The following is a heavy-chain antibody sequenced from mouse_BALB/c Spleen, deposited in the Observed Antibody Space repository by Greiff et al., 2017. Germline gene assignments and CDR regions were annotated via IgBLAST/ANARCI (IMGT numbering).Heavy chain of an antibody. CDR1: GDSITSGY. CDR2: ISYSGST. CDR3: ARHYYGNYVWFAY. J-gene: IGHJ3*01. V-gene: IGHV3-8*02. Sequence: EVKLMESGPSLVKPSQTLSLTCSVTGDSITSGYWNWIRKFPGNKLEYMGYISYSGSTYYNPSLKSRISITRDTSKNQYYLQLNSVTTEDTATYYGARHYYGNYVWFAYWGQGTLVTVSA. D-gene: IGHD2-1*01.